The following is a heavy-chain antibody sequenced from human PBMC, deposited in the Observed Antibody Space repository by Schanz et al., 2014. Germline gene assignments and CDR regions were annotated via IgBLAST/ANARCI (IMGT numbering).Heavy chain of an antibody. J-gene: IGHJ4*02. CDR3: AKVAPAATYLDS. CDR2: ISDSGDST. V-gene: IGHV3-48*03. Sequence: DLVESGGGVVQPGRSLTLSCAVSTSLFSRSVIHWVRQAPGKGLEWVSDISDSGDSTHYADSVKGRFTISRDNAKNSLFLQMNSLSAEDTAVYYCAKVAPAATYLDSWGLGTLVTVSS. D-gene: IGHD2-2*01. CDR1: TSLFSRSV.